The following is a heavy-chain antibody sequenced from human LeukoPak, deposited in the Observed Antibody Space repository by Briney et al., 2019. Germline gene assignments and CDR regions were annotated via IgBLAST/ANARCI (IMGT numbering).Heavy chain of an antibody. D-gene: IGHD3-22*01. J-gene: IGHJ3*02. Sequence: GASVKVSCKASGYTFTSYDINWVRQATGQGLEWMGWMNPNSGNTGYAQKFQGRVTITRNTSISTAYMELSSLRSEDTAVYYCATRRRWVVVVTPGGPPAFDIWGQGTMVTVSS. V-gene: IGHV1-8*03. CDR2: MNPNSGNT. CDR1: GYTFTSYD. CDR3: ATRRRWVVVVTPGGPPAFDI.